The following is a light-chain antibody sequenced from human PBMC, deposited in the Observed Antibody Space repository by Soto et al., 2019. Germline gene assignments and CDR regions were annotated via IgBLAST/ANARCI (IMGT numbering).Light chain of an antibody. J-gene: IGLJ2*01. Sequence: QSVLTQPASVSGSPGQSITISCTGTSSDVGTYNLVSWHQHHPGKAPKLIIYEGSKRPSGVSNRFSGSKSGNTASLTISGLQAEDEADYYCSSYTSSSLVVFGGGTKLTVL. CDR1: SSDVGTYNL. CDR3: SSYTSSSLVV. V-gene: IGLV2-14*02. CDR2: EGS.